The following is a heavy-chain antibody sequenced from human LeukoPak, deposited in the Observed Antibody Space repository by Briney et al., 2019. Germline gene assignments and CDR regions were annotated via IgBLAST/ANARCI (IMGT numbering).Heavy chain of an antibody. J-gene: IGHJ4*02. CDR1: GYTFTGYY. D-gene: IGHD3-10*01. CDR2: INPNSGGT. V-gene: IGHV1-2*02. CDR3: ARSYYYGSGNVDY. Sequence: GASVNVSCKASGYTFTGYYMHWVRQAPGQGLEWMGWINPNSGGTNYAQKFQGRVTMTRDTSISTAYMELSRLRSDDTAVYYCARSYYYGSGNVDYWGQGTLVTVSS.